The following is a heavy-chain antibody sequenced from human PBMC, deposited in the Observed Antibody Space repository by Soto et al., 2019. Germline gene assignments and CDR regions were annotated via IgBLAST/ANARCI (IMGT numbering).Heavy chain of an antibody. CDR3: ASHYDSSGYYYRGLDY. V-gene: IGHV1-69*12. CDR2: IIPIFGTA. D-gene: IGHD3-22*01. CDR1: GGTFSSYA. J-gene: IGHJ4*02. Sequence: QVQLVQSGAEVKKPGSSVKVSCKASGGTFSSYAISWVRQAPGQGLEWMGGIIPIFGTADYAQKFQGRVTITADESTSTAYMELSSLRSEVTAVYYCASHYDSSGYYYRGLDYWGQGTLVTVSS.